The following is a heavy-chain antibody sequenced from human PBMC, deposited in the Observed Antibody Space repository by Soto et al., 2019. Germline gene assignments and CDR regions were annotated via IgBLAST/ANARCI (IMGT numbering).Heavy chain of an antibody. J-gene: IGHJ3*02. CDR2: ISGSGGST. D-gene: IGHD3-22*01. CDR3: AKDKIVVRSPFDI. Sequence: GGSLRLSCAASGFTFTNYAMSWVRQAPGKGLERVSVISGSGGSTYYADSVKGRFTISRDNSKNTLYLQMNSLRADDSALYYCAKDKIVVRSPFDIWGQGTMVTVSS. V-gene: IGHV3-23*01. CDR1: GFTFTNYA.